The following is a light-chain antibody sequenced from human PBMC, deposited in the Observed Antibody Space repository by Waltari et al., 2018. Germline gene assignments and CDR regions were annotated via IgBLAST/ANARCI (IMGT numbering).Light chain of an antibody. J-gene: IGLJ1*01. CDR1: SSDVGTYDY. Sequence: QSALTQPASVSRSPGQSITISCTGTSSDVGTYDYVSWYQQHPGKAPKLMIYDVTKRPSGIANRFSGSKSGNTASLTISGLQAEDEADYYCSSYTTSSTVYVFGTGTKVTVL. CDR2: DVT. CDR3: SSYTTSSTVYV. V-gene: IGLV2-14*03.